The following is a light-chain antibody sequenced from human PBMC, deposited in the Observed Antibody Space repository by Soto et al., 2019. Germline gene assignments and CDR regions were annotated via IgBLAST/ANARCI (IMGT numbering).Light chain of an antibody. CDR1: QTISTF. CDR3: QQSYATVRT. J-gene: IGKJ4*01. Sequence: DIQMTQSPSSLSSSVGDRVTITCRASQTISTFLNWYQQKPGKAPRLLIYAASRLQSGVPARFSSSGGGTDFTLTITSLQPEDFGIYYCQQSYATVRTFGGGTKVE. CDR2: AAS. V-gene: IGKV1-39*01.